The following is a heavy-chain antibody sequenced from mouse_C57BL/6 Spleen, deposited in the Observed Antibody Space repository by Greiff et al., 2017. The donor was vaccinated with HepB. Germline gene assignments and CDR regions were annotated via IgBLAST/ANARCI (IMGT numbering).Heavy chain of an antibody. CDR1: GYTFTSYW. CDR2: IHPNSGST. J-gene: IGHJ1*03. Sequence: QVQLKQPGAELVKPGASVKLSCKASGYTFTSYWMHWVKQRPGQGLEWIGMIHPNSGSTNYNEKFKSKATLTVDKSSSTAYMQLSSLTSEDSAVYYCARKEGEGYFDVWGTGTTVTVSS. CDR3: ARKEGEGYFDV. V-gene: IGHV1-64*01.